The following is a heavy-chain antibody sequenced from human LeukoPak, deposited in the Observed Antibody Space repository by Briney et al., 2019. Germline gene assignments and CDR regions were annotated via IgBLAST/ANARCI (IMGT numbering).Heavy chain of an antibody. Sequence: SETLSLTCSVSGDSISTSSYYWGWIRQPPGKGLEWIGTIYYSGSTYYNPSLTSRVTISVDTSKNQFSLKLSSVTAADTAVYYCARGFIVGATVKGFDPWGQGTLVTVSS. V-gene: IGHV4-39*07. D-gene: IGHD1-26*01. J-gene: IGHJ5*02. CDR2: IYYSGST. CDR3: ARGFIVGATVKGFDP. CDR1: GDSISTSSYY.